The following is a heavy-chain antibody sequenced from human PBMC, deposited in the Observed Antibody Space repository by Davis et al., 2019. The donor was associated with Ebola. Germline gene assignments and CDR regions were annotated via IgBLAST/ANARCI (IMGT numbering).Heavy chain of an antibody. CDR2: IIPIFGTA. J-gene: IGHJ6*03. CDR3: ASLGDIVVVPAAILLNYYYMDV. V-gene: IGHV1-69*13. D-gene: IGHD2-2*02. Sequence: SVKVSCKASGYTFTSYDINWVRQAPGQGLEWMGGIIPIFGTANYAQKFQGRVKITADESTSTAYMELSSLRSEDTAVYYCASLGDIVVVPAAILLNYYYMDVWGKGTTVTVSS. CDR1: GYTFTSYD.